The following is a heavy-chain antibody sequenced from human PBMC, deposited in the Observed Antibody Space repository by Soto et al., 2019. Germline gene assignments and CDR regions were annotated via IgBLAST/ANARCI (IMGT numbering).Heavy chain of an antibody. D-gene: IGHD3-10*01. CDR1: GFTFSSYG. V-gene: IGHV3-23*01. J-gene: IGHJ3*02. Sequence: GGSLRLSCAASGFTFSSYGMNWVRQAPGKGLEWVSAISGSGGSTYYADSVKGRFTIARDNSKNTLYLQMNSLRAEDTAVYYCARDLGSWSSAHHPGGFDIWGQGTMVTVSS. CDR3: ARDLGSWSSAHHPGGFDI. CDR2: ISGSGGST.